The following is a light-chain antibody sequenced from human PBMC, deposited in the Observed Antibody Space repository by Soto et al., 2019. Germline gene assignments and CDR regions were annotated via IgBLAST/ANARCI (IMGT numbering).Light chain of an antibody. CDR1: QSVSSSY. V-gene: IGKV3-20*01. Sequence: EIVLTQSPGTLSLSPGERATLSCRASQSVSSSYLAWYQQKPGQAPRLLIYGASSRATGIPGRFSGSGSGTDFTLTISRLEPEYFAVYYCQQYGSSTWTFGQGTKVEIK. CDR2: GAS. CDR3: QQYGSSTWT. J-gene: IGKJ1*01.